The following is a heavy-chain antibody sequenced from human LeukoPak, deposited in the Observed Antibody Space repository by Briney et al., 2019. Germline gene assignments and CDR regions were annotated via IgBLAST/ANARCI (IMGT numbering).Heavy chain of an antibody. CDR1: GLTFSSNG. CDR2: VNSDGRGT. J-gene: IGHJ4*02. Sequence: GGSLRLSCAASGLTFSSNGMHWVRQAPGKGLVWVSRVNSDGRGTSYADSVKGRFTISRDNAKNTLYLQMNSLRAEDTAVYYCAREYWGYDYWGQATLATVSS. D-gene: IGHD2-15*01. V-gene: IGHV3-74*01. CDR3: AREYWGYDY.